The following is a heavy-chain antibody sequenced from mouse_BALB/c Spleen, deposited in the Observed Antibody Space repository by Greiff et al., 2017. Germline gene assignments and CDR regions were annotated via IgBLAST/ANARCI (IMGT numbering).Heavy chain of an antibody. D-gene: IGHD3-2*01. V-gene: IGHV5-17*02. CDR1: GFTFSSFG. J-gene: IGHJ4*01. CDR2: ISSGSSTI. Sequence: EVKVVESGGGLVQPGGSRKLSCAASGFTFSSFGMHWVRQAPEKGLEWVAYISSGSSTIYYADTVKGRFTISRDNPKNTLFLQMTSLRSEDTAMYYCARLRQGYAMDYWGQGTSVTVSS. CDR3: ARLRQGYAMDY.